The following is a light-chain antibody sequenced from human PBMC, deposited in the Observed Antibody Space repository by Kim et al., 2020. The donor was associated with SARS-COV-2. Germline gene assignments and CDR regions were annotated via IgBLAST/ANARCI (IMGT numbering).Light chain of an antibody. CDR3: GTWDSSLSARV. V-gene: IGLV1-51*01. CDR2: DNN. CDR1: NSNIVNNY. J-gene: IGLJ3*02. Sequence: GQRVTISCYRNNSNIVNNYVSWYQQLPGTAPKLLIYDNNKRPSGIPDRFSGSKSGTSATLGITGLQTGDEADYYCGTWDSSLSARVFGGGTQLTVL.